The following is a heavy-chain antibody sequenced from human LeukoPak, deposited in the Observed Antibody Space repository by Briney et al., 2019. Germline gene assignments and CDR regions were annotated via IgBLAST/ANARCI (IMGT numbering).Heavy chain of an antibody. Sequence: SETLSLTCTVSGGSISSASYFWGWIRQPPGKGMEWVGTLYYSGSTYYSASLKSRVTMPGDTSRNQLSLRLSSVNAADTAVYYCAKAGVRYSDSSALYAFDFWGPGTMVTVSS. V-gene: IGHV4-39*01. CDR2: LYYSGST. CDR3: AKAGVRYSDSSALYAFDF. J-gene: IGHJ3*01. CDR1: GGSISSASYF. D-gene: IGHD3-22*01.